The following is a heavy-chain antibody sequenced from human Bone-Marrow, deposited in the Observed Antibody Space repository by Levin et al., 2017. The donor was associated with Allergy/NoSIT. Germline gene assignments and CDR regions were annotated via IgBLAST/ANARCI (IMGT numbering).Heavy chain of an antibody. D-gene: IGHD3-10*01. CDR2: IYYSGST. CDR3: ARRSAGSQTPRGAFDI. V-gene: IGHV4-39*01. Sequence: SSETLSLTCTVSGGSISSSSYYWGWIRQPPGKGLEWIGSIYYSGSTYYNPSLKSRVTISVDTSKNQFSLKLSSVTAADTAVYYCARRSAGSQTPRGAFDIWGQGTMVTVSS. CDR1: GGSISSSSYY. J-gene: IGHJ3*02.